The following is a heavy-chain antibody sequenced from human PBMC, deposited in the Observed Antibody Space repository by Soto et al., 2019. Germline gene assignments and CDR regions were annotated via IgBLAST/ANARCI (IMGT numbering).Heavy chain of an antibody. J-gene: IGHJ4*02. V-gene: IGHV4-39*01. CDR2: IYYSGST. CDR3: ARLQRWLVPFDY. D-gene: IGHD6-19*01. CDR1: GGSISSSSYY. Sequence: SDTLSLTCTVSGGSISSSSYYWGWIRQPPGKGLEWIGSIYYSGSTYYNPSLKSRVTISVDTSKNQFSLKLSSVTAADTAVYYCARLQRWLVPFDYWGQGTLVTVSS.